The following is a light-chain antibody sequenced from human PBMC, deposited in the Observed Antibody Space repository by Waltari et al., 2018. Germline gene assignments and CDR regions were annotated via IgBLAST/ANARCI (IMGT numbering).Light chain of an antibody. CDR2: EDT. J-gene: IGLJ1*01. CDR1: ELPRKY. CDR3: YSSDSTGLRV. Sequence: SYELTQPPSVSVSPGQTARITCPGHELPRKYAHWFQQKSGQAPRRVIYEDTKRPSGIPERFSGSSSGTVATLTISGAQVDDEADYYCYSSDSTGLRVFGGGTTVVVL. V-gene: IGLV3-10*01.